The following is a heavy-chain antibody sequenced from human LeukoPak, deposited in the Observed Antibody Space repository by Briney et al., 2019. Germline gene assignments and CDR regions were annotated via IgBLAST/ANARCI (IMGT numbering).Heavy chain of an antibody. J-gene: IGHJ4*02. Sequence: KPSETLSLTCAVYGGSFSGYYWSWIRQPPGKGLQWIGEINHSGSTNYNPSLKSRVTISVDTSKNQFSLKLSSVTAADTAVYYCARGVHGIFGVVNPFDYWGQGTLVTVSS. V-gene: IGHV4-34*01. CDR3: ARGVHGIFGVVNPFDY. CDR1: GGSFSGYY. CDR2: INHSGST. D-gene: IGHD3-3*01.